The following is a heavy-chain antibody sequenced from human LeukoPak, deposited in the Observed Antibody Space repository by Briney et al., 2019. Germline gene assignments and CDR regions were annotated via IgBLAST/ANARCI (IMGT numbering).Heavy chain of an antibody. CDR3: ARGGWGFDY. CDR2: INSDGSSI. J-gene: IGHJ4*02. D-gene: IGHD6-19*01. V-gene: IGHV3-74*01. Sequence: GGSLRLSCAASGFTFSSHWMHWVRQAPGKGLVWVSRINSDGSSISYVDSVKGRFTISRDNAKNSLYLQMNSLRAEGTAVYYCARGGWGFDYWGQGTLVTVSS. CDR1: GFTFSSHW.